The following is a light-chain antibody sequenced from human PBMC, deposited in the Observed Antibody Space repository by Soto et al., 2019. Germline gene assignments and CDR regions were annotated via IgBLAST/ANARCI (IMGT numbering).Light chain of an antibody. V-gene: IGKV1-39*01. CDR3: QPSYNTPWR. CDR1: QSISTY. CDR2: ASS. J-gene: IGKJ1*01. Sequence: DIQMTQSPCSLSASVGARVTITCRASQSISTYLNWYQQKPGKAPKLLIHASSSLQSEDPSGFSGSGSERDFTLTISSRHPEEFATYYCQPSYNTPWRFGQGTRVDIK.